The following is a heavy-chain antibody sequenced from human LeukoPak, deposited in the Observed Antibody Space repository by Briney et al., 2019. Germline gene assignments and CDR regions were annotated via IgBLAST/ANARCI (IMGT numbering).Heavy chain of an antibody. CDR2: ISSSSSTI. Sequence: AGGSLRLSCVASGFGLSGITMNWVRQAPGKGLEWVSYISSSSSTIYYADSVKGRFTISRDNAKNSLYLQMNSLRAEDTAVYYCARDGGSWYYSNPPNDYWGQGTLVTVSS. V-gene: IGHV3-48*01. CDR1: GFGLSGIT. J-gene: IGHJ4*02. CDR3: ARDGGSWYYSNPPNDY. D-gene: IGHD6-13*01.